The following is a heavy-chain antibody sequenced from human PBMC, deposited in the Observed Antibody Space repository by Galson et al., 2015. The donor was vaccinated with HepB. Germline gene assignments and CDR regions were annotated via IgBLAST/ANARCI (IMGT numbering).Heavy chain of an antibody. CDR3: ARKGQNYYDSSGYYLREGDAFDI. CDR2: IKQDGSEK. CDR1: GFTFSSYW. V-gene: IGHV3-7*03. D-gene: IGHD3-22*01. Sequence: SLRLSCAASGFTFSSYWMSWVRQAPGKGLEWVANIKQDGSEKYYVDSVKGRFTISRDNAKNSLYLQMNSLRAEDAAVYYCARKGQNYYDSSGYYLREGDAFDIWGQGTMVTVSS. J-gene: IGHJ3*02.